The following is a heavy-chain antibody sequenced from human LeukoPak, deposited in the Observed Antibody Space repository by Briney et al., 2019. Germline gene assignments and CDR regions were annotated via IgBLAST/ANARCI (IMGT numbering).Heavy chain of an antibody. V-gene: IGHV3-23*01. CDR2: ISGSGGST. Sequence: GGSLRLSCAASGFTFSSYGMSWVRQAPGKGLEWVSAISGSGGSTYYADSVKGRFTISRDNSENTLYLQMNSLRAEDTAVYYCAKVPYGDYYDSSGYYYFEDYWGQGTLVTVSS. CDR3: AKVPYGDYYDSSGYYYFEDY. D-gene: IGHD3-22*01. CDR1: GFTFSSYG. J-gene: IGHJ4*02.